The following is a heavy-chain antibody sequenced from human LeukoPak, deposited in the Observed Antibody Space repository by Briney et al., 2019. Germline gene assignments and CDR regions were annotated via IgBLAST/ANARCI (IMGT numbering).Heavy chain of an antibody. CDR3: ARSFSPNYYDLLDY. Sequence: PSETLSLTCTVSGGSIGTYYWSWIRQPPGKGLEWIGYIYYSGSTNYNPSLKSRVTISLDTSKNQFSLKLNSVTAADTAMYYCARSFSPNYYDLLDYWGQGTLVTVSP. J-gene: IGHJ4*02. CDR2: IYYSGST. V-gene: IGHV4-59*01. D-gene: IGHD3-22*01. CDR1: GGSIGTYY.